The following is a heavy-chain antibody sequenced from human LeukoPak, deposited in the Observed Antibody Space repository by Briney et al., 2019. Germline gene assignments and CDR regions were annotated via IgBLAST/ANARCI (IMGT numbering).Heavy chain of an antibody. CDR2: INPNSGGT. V-gene: IGHV1-2*02. CDR1: GYTFTGYY. J-gene: IGHJ1*01. CDR3: ARGYYDSSDYEYFQH. D-gene: IGHD3-22*01. Sequence: ASVTVSCKASGYTFTGYYMHWVRQAPGQGLEWMGWINPNSGGTNYAQKFQGRVTMTRDTSIITAYMELSRLRSDDTAVYFCARGYYDSSDYEYFQHWGQGTLVTVSS.